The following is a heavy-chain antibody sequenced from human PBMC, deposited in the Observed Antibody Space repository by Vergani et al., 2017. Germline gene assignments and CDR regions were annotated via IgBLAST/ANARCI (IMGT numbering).Heavy chain of an antibody. Sequence: QVQLVQSGAEVKKPGASVKVSCKASGYTFTSYYMHWVRQAPGQGLEWMGRIIPIFGTANYAQKFQGRVTITADESTSTAYMELSSLRSEDTAVYYCARDGRVVTAKNWFDPWGQGTLVTVSS. CDR2: IIPIFGTA. CDR3: ARDGRVVTAKNWFDP. V-gene: IGHV1-69*18. J-gene: IGHJ5*02. CDR1: GYTFTSYY. D-gene: IGHD2-21*02.